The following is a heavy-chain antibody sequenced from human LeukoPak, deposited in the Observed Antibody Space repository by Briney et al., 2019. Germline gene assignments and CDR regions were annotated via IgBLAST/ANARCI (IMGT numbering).Heavy chain of an antibody. CDR2: IYRSGST. J-gene: IGHJ3*02. D-gene: IGHD3-22*01. V-gene: IGHV4-30-2*01. CDR1: VGSLSRGGYS. Sequence: SQTLSLTCALSVGSLSRGGYSGSWIRQPPGEGLEWIGYIYRSGSTYYNTSLKSRVTISVYRSKNQISLNLSSVTAADTAVYYCARDCCDSSGYEGAFDIRGQGTMVTVSS. CDR3: ARDCCDSSGYEGAFDI.